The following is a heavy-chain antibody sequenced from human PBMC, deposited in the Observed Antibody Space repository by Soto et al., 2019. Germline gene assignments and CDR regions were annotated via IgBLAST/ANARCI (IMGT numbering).Heavy chain of an antibody. Sequence: SDTLSLTCTLSGLSITNVNYCWTWICEPPDKNLERIVHIYNAGSTYNNQPLKSRGNISLNTSKNQLSMKMTSVCAADTAVYYCTRGPSGDKVDYWGPGTLVTVSS. CDR2: IYNAGST. CDR1: GLSITNVNYC. CDR3: TRGPSGDKVDY. V-gene: IGHV4-30-4*02. D-gene: IGHD7-27*01. J-gene: IGHJ4*02.